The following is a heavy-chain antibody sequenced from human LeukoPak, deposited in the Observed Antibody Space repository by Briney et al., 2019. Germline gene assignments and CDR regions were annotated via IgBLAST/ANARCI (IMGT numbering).Heavy chain of an antibody. V-gene: IGHV1-2*06. J-gene: IGHJ6*03. CDR3: ASGEIAAAGRDYYYYYRDV. CDR2: INPNSGGT. D-gene: IGHD6-13*01. CDR1: GYAFTGYY. Sequence: ASVKVSCKASGYAFTGYYMHWVRQAPGQGLEWMGRINPNSGGTNYAQKFQGRVTMTRDTSISTAYMELSRLRSDDTAVYYCASGEIAAAGRDYYYYYRDVWGKGTTVTVSS.